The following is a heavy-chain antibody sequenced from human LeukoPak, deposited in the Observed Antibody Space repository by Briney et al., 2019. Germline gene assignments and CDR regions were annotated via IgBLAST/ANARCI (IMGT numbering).Heavy chain of an antibody. Sequence: GGSLRLSCAVSGFTVSTNYMSWVRQAPGKGLEWVAVIYSGGDTYYADSMKGRFTVSRDNSKNTLYLQMNSLRAEDPAVYYCAGGGGGGNPFDYWGQGTLVTVSS. V-gene: IGHV3-53*01. CDR3: AGGGGGGNPFDY. D-gene: IGHD1-14*01. CDR2: IYSGGDT. CDR1: GFTVSTNY. J-gene: IGHJ4*02.